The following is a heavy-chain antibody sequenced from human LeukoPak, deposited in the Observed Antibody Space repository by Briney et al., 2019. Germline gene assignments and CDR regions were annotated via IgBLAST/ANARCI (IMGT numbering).Heavy chain of an antibody. CDR3: ARVGFDGSYFPYFDY. V-gene: IGHV3-53*04. CDR2: IYSGGST. CDR1: GFTVSSNY. Sequence: GGSLSLSCAASGFTVSSNYMSWVRQAPGKGLEWVSVIYSGGSTYYADSVKGRFTISRHNSKNTLYLQMNSLRAEDTAVYYCARVGFDGSYFPYFDYWGQGTLVTVSS. D-gene: IGHD1-26*01. J-gene: IGHJ4*02.